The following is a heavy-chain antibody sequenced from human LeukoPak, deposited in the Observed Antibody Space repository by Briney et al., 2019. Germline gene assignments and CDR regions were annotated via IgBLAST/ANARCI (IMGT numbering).Heavy chain of an antibody. V-gene: IGHV5-51*01. J-gene: IGHJ4*02. CDR1: GYRFTNYW. D-gene: IGHD4-23*01. Sequence: GESLKISCKGSGYRFTNYWIAWVRQMPGKGLGLMGIIYPGDSDTRYSPSFQGQVTISVDKSITTAYLQWSSLKASDTAMYYCARRTGNSFVDYWGQGTLVTVSS. CDR2: IYPGDSDT. CDR3: ARRTGNSFVDY.